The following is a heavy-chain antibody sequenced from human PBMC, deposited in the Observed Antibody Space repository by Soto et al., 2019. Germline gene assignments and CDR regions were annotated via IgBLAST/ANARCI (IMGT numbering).Heavy chain of an antibody. CDR1: GYTLTELS. V-gene: IGHV1-24*01. J-gene: IGHJ4*02. Sequence: ASVKVSCKVSGYTLTELSMHWVRQAPGKGLEWMGGFDPEDGETIYAQKFQGRVTMTEDTSTDTAYMELSSLRSEDTAVYYCATARNHDYGETLDYWGQGTLVTVSS. D-gene: IGHD4-17*01. CDR3: ATARNHDYGETLDY. CDR2: FDPEDGET.